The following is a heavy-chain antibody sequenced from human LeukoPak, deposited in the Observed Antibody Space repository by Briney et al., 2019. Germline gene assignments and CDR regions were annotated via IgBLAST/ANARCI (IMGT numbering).Heavy chain of an antibody. J-gene: IGHJ4*02. V-gene: IGHV4-38-2*02. CDR3: ARDFWEYSSGWSVDY. CDR1: GYSISSGYS. CDR2: IYPSGST. Sequence: PSETLSLTCAVSGYSISSGYSWGWIRQPPGKGLEWIGSIYPSGSTYYNPSLKSRVTISIDTSNNHFSLKLSSVTAADTAVCYCARDFWEYSSGWSVDYWGQGILVTVSS. D-gene: IGHD6-19*01.